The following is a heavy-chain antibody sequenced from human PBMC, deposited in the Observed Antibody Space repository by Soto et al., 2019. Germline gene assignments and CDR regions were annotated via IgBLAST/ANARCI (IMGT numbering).Heavy chain of an antibody. CDR1: GYTFTSYD. J-gene: IGHJ5*02. Sequence: QVQLVQSGAEVKKPGASVKVSCKASGYTFTSYDINWVRQATGQGLEWMGWMNPNSGNTGYAQKFQGRVTMTRNTSISTAYMERSSLRSEDTAVYYCARGVDYYGSGSYYTHKGWFDPWGQGTLVTVSS. D-gene: IGHD3-10*01. CDR2: MNPNSGNT. V-gene: IGHV1-8*01. CDR3: ARGVDYYGSGSYYTHKGWFDP.